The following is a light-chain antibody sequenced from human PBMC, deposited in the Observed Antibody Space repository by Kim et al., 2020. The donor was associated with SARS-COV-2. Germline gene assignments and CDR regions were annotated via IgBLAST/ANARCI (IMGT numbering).Light chain of an antibody. CDR1: QSVSSNY. V-gene: IGKV3-20*01. CDR2: GAS. Sequence: SPGERAILSCRASQSVSSNYVAWYQHKPGQAPRLLIHGASSRATGVPDRFRGGGSGTDFTLTITRLEPEDFAVYYCQQYGRSPTTFGQGTRLEIK. J-gene: IGKJ5*01. CDR3: QQYGRSPTT.